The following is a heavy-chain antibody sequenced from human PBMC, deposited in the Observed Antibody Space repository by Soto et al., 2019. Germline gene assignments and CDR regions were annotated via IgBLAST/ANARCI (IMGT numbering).Heavy chain of an antibody. J-gene: IGHJ4*02. CDR1: GFTFNSYW. Sequence: EVQLAESGGGLVQPGGSLRLSCAASGFTFNSYWMHWVRQVPGKGLVWVSGINNDGSTTNYADSVKGRFTISRDNARNTVYLQMNSLRADDTAVYYCVRGVIAANCFDYWGQGTLVTVSS. D-gene: IGHD2-15*01. CDR3: VRGVIAANCFDY. CDR2: INNDGSTT. V-gene: IGHV3-74*01.